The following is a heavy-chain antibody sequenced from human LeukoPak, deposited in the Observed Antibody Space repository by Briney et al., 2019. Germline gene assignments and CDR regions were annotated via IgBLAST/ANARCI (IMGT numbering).Heavy chain of an antibody. D-gene: IGHD6-19*01. V-gene: IGHV1-69*01. CDR3: AREAGYSSGWYPDY. Sequence: ASVKVSCKASGGTFSSYAISWVRQAPGQGLEWMGGIIPIFGTANYAQKFRGRVTITADESTSTAYMELSSLRSEDTAVYYCAREAGYSSGWYPDYWGQGTLVTVSS. CDR2: IIPIFGTA. J-gene: IGHJ4*02. CDR1: GGTFSSYA.